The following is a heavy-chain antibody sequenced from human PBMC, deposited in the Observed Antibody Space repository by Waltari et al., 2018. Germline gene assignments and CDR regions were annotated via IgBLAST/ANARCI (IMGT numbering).Heavy chain of an antibody. J-gene: IGHJ4*02. CDR3: ARDSATGAGDYFDY. D-gene: IGHD7-27*01. V-gene: IGHV3-53*01. CDR1: GFTVSSNY. CDR2: IYSGGST. Sequence: EVQLVESGGGLIQPGGSLRLSCAASGFTVSSNYMSWVRQAPGKGLEWVSVIYSGGSTYYADSVKGRFTISRDNSKNTLYLQMNSLRAEDTAMYYCARDSATGAGDYFDYWGQGTLVTVSS.